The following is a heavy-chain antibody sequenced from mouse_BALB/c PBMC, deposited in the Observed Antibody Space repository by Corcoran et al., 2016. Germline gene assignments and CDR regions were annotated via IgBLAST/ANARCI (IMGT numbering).Heavy chain of an antibody. CDR3: ARSYAMDY. Sequence: VTLKESGPGILQPSQTLSLSCSFSGFSLSTAGMGVSWLRQPSGKGLEWLAHFYWDDDKRYNPSLKRRLTISKDTSRNQVFLKITSVDTADTATYYCARSYAMDYWGQGTSVTVSS. CDR2: FYWDDDK. CDR1: GFSLSTAGMG. V-gene: IGHV8-12*01. J-gene: IGHJ4*01.